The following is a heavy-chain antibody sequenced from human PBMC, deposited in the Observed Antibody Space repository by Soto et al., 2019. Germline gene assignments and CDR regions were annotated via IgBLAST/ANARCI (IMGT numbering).Heavy chain of an antibody. J-gene: IGHJ2*01. CDR2: IYWDDDK. CDR1: GFSLSTSGVG. D-gene: IGHD4-17*01. CDR3: AHRHRTPVTTYSWYFDR. V-gene: IGHV2-5*02. Sequence: QITLKESGPTLVKPTQTLTLTCTFSGFSLSTSGVGVGWIRQPPRKALEWLALIYWDDDKRYSPSLKSRLTNTKDTTKNQVVLTMTNMDPVDTATYYCAHRHRTPVTTYSWYFDRWGRGTLVTVSS.